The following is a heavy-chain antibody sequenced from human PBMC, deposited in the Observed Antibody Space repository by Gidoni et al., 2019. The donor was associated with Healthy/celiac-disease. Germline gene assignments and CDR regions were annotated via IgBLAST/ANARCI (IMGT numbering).Heavy chain of an antibody. D-gene: IGHD3-9*01. CDR1: GGSFSGYY. J-gene: IGHJ4*02. V-gene: IGHV4-34*01. CDR2: INHSGST. Sequence: QVQLQQWGAGLLKPSETLSLTCAVDGGSFSGYYWSWRRQPPGKGLEWIGEINHSGSTNYNPSLKSRVTISVDTSKNQFSLKLSAVTAADTAVYYCARGHRKRYFDGRYFDYWGQGTLVTVSS. CDR3: ARGHRKRYFDGRYFDY.